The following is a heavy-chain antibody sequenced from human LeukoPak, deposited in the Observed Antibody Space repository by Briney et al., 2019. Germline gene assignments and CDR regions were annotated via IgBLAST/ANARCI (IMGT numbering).Heavy chain of an antibody. CDR3: ATAGTGLQDWFDP. D-gene: IGHD6-13*01. CDR1: GGTFSSYT. Sequence: ASVKVSCKASGGTFSSYTISWVRQAPGQGLEWVGRIIPILGIANYAQKFQGRVTITADKSTSTAYMELSSLRSEDTAVYYCATAGTGLQDWFDPWGQGTLVTVSS. J-gene: IGHJ5*02. V-gene: IGHV1-69*02. CDR2: IIPILGIA.